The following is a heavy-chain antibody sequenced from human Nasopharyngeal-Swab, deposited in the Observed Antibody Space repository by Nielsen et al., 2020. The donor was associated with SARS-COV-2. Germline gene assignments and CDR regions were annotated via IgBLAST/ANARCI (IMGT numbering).Heavy chain of an antibody. CDR3: ARDEGAFNS. Sequence: WIRQSPSRGLEWLGRTYYRSKWYVDYAESVKSRIIINPDTSKNQFSSQLNSVTPEDTAVYYCARDEGAFNSWGQGTLVTVSS. CDR2: TYYRSKWYV. V-gene: IGHV6-1*01. J-gene: IGHJ5*02. D-gene: IGHD1-26*01.